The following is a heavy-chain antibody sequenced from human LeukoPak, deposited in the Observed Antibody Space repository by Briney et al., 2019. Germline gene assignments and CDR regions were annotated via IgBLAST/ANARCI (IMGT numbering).Heavy chain of an antibody. V-gene: IGHV4-31*03. CDR3: AREGPEGDAYNQINAAFDY. D-gene: IGHD5-24*01. CDR1: GGSISSGGYY. CDR2: VYYSGST. J-gene: IGHJ4*02. Sequence: PSQTLSLTCTVSGGSISSGGYYWNWIRQHPGKGLEWIGYVYYSGSTSYNPSLKSRVTTSVDTSKNQFSLKLTSVTAADTAVYYCAREGPEGDAYNQINAAFDYWGQGILVTVSS.